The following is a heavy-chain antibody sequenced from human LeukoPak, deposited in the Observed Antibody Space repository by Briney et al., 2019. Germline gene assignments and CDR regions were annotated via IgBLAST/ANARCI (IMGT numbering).Heavy chain of an antibody. V-gene: IGHV4-34*01. D-gene: IGHD6-19*01. J-gene: IGHJ4*02. CDR3: ARETSLAGFASGLGFNY. CDR2: IYQSGST. CDR1: GGSFSTYY. Sequence: SETLSLTCAVYGGSFSTYYWSWVRQPPGSGLEWIGEIYQSGSTNYSPSLKSRVTMSIDTSKNQFSLKLTSVTAADTATYYCARETSLAGFASGLGFNYWGQGILVTVSS.